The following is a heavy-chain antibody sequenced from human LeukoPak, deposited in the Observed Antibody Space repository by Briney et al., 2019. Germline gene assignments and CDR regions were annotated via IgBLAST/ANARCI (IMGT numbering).Heavy chain of an antibody. CDR1: GYTFTSYA. V-gene: IGHV1-3*01. J-gene: IGHJ4*02. D-gene: IGHD1-7*01. Sequence: ASVKVSCKASGYTFTSYAMHWVRQAPGQRLEWMGWTNAGNGNTKYSQKFQGRVTITTDESTSTAYMELSSLRSEDTAVYYCARKDLELRLGYFDYWGQGTLVTVSS. CDR3: ARKDLELRLGYFDY. CDR2: TNAGNGNT.